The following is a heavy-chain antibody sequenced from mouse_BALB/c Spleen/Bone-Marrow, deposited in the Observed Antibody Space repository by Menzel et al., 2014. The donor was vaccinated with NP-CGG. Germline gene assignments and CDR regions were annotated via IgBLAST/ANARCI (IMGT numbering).Heavy chain of an antibody. CDR2: IDPYNGGT. D-gene: IGHD4-1*01. CDR3: ARSILGAMDY. Sequence: EVQGVESGPELVKPGASVKVSCKASGYAFTSYNMYWVKQSHGKSLEWIGYIDPYNGGTSYNQKFKGKATLTVDKSSSTAYMHLNSLTSGDSAVYYCARSILGAMDYWGQGTSVTVSS. CDR1: GYAFTSYN. J-gene: IGHJ4*01. V-gene: IGHV1S135*01.